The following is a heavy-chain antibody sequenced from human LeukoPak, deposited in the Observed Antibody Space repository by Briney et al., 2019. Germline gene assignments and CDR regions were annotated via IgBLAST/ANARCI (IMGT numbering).Heavy chain of an antibody. CDR3: ARDRVYGGSYLDY. D-gene: IGHD4-23*01. CDR2: IWYDGSNK. J-gene: IGHJ4*02. CDR1: GFTFSDCY. Sequence: PGGSLRLSCAASGFTFSDCYMSWIRQAPGKGLEWVAVIWYDGSNKYYADSVKGRFTISRDNSKNTLYLQMNSLRAEDTAVYYCARDRVYGGSYLDYWGQGTLVTVSS. V-gene: IGHV3-33*08.